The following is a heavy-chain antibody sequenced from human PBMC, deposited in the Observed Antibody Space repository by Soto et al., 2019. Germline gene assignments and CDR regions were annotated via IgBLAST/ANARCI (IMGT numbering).Heavy chain of an antibody. J-gene: IGHJ3*02. CDR3: ARAAGTMIVVASGAFDI. Sequence: PSETLSLTCTVSGGSISSGGYYWSWIRQHPGKGLEWIGYIYYSGSTYYNPSLKSRVTISVDTSKNQFSLKLSSVTAADTAVYYCARAAGTMIVVASGAFDIWGQGTMVTVSS. CDR2: IYYSGST. D-gene: IGHD3-22*01. CDR1: GGSISSGGYY. V-gene: IGHV4-31*03.